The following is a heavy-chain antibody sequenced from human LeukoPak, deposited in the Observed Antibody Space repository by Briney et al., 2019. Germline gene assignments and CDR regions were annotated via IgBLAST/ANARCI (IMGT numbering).Heavy chain of an antibody. V-gene: IGHV1-2*02. CDR2: INPNSGGT. D-gene: IGHD6-19*01. Sequence: ASVKVSCKASGYTFTDYYMHWVRQAPGQGLEWMGWINPNSGGTNYAQKFQGRVTMTRDTSISTAYMELSRLRSDDTAVYYCASGWSRYYYYGMDVWGQGTTVTVSS. J-gene: IGHJ6*02. CDR1: GYTFTDYY. CDR3: ASGWSRYYYYGMDV.